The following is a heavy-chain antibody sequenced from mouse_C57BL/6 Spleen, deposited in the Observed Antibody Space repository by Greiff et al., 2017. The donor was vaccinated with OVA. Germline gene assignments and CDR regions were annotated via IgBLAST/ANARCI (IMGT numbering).Heavy chain of an antibody. CDR2: IRLKSDNYAT. V-gene: IGHV6-3*01. D-gene: IGHD2-2*01. Sequence: EVKLMESGGGLVQPGGSMKLSCVASGFTFSNYWMNWVRQSPEKGLEWVAQIRLKSDNYATHYAESVKGRFTISRDDSKSSVYLQMNNLRAEDTGIYYCTGGYDVPGLGYWGQGTTLTVSS. J-gene: IGHJ2*01. CDR3: TGGYDVPGLGY. CDR1: GFTFSNYW.